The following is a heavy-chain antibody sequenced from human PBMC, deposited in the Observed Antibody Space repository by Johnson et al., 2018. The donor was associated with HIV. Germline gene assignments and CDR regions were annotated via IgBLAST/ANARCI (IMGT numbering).Heavy chain of an antibody. J-gene: IGHJ3*02. CDR2: SGSGGST. CDR1: GFTVSSNY. CDR3: ARDRFHPHAFDI. Sequence: EVQLVESGGGLIQPGGSLRLSCAASGFTVSSNYMSWVRQAPGKGLEWVSAISGSGGSTYYADSVKGRFTVSRDNSKNTLYLQMNRLRTDDTTVYYCARDRFHPHAFDIWGQGTMVTVSS. D-gene: IGHD3-16*01. V-gene: IGHV3-66*03.